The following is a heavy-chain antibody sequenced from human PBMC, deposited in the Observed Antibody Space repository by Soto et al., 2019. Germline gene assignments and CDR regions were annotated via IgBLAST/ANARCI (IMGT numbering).Heavy chain of an antibody. D-gene: IGHD6-25*01. J-gene: IGHJ6*02. CDR3: ARVSGSYYYDMDV. Sequence: QVQLQESGPGLVKPSGTLSLTCAVSGGSISSSYWWSWVRQPPGKGREWIGEIYHSGSTNYNTSLKSRVTISVDQSKSPFYLKMTSVTAADTAVYYSARVSGSYYYDMDVWGQGTTVNVSS. CDR2: IYHSGST. V-gene: IGHV4-4*02. CDR1: GGSISSSYW.